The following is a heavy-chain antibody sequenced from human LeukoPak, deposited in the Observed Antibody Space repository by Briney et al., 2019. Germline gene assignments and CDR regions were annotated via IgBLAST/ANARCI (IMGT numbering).Heavy chain of an antibody. J-gene: IGHJ2*01. D-gene: IGHD1-1*01. Sequence: GGSLRLSCTASGFTLSNYWMTWVRQAPGKGLEWVAQIEKDGSATYYVDSMKGRFTVSRDNAANSLYLQMSNLGVEDTAVYSCARAGVTNQLGETYWYFDLWGRGTLVTVSS. CDR3: ARAGVTNQLGETYWYFDL. CDR1: GFTLSNYW. V-gene: IGHV3-7*01. CDR2: IEKDGSAT.